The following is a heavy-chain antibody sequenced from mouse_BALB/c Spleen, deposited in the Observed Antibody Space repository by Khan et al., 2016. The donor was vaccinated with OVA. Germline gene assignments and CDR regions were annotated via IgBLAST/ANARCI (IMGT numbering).Heavy chain of an antibody. J-gene: IGHJ2*01. D-gene: IGHD1-1*01. CDR3: ATSYYYGYYFDY. Sequence: EVKLVESGGGLVQPGGSRKLSCAASGFTFSSYGMHWVRQAPETGLEWVAYISGDSSTIYYADTVKGRFTISSDNPKNTLFLQMTSLRSEDTAMYYCATSYYYGYYFDYWGQGTTLTVSS. CDR1: GFTFSSYG. V-gene: IGHV5-17*02. CDR2: ISGDSSTI.